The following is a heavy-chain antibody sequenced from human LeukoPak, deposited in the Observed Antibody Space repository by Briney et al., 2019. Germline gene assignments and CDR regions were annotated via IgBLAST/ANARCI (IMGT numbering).Heavy chain of an antibody. D-gene: IGHD1-26*01. CDR3: ARGRTGSYFAADY. V-gene: IGHV4-59*01. J-gene: IGHJ4*02. CDR1: GGSISSCY. Sequence: SETLSLTCTVSGGSISSCYWSWVRQPPGKGLEWIGYVHYSGSTKYSPSLKSRVTISVDTSKNQFSLKLSSVTAADTAVYYCARGRTGSYFAADYWGQGTLVTVSS. CDR2: VHYSGST.